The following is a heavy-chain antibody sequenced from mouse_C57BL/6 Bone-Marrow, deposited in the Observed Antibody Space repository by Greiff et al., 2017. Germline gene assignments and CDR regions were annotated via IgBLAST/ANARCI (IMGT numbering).Heavy chain of an antibody. CDR3: ARPPYYGSSHWYFDV. CDR2: ISGGGGNT. V-gene: IGHV5-9*01. CDR1: GFTFSSYT. J-gene: IGHJ1*03. D-gene: IGHD1-1*01. Sequence: EVQRVESGGGLVKPGGSLKLSCAASGFTFSSYTMSWVRQTPEKRLAWVATISGGGGNTYYPDSVKGRFTISRDNAKNTLYLQMSSLRSEDTALYYCARPPYYGSSHWYFDVWGTGTTVTVSS.